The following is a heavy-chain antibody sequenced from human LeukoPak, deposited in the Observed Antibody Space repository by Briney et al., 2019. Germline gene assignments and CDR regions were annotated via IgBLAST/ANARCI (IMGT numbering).Heavy chain of an antibody. V-gene: IGHV3-23*01. J-gene: IGHJ4*02. Sequence: PGGSLRLSCAASGFIFSSYAMSWVRQAPGKGLEWVSGISGSGVNIVYADSMKGRFTISRDNSQNVVYLQMNSLRAEDTAVYYCAKDQGGGSGYYSWGYFDYWGQGTLVTVSS. CDR3: AKDQGGGSGYYSWGYFDY. D-gene: IGHD3-10*01. CDR1: GFIFSSYA. CDR2: ISGSGVNI.